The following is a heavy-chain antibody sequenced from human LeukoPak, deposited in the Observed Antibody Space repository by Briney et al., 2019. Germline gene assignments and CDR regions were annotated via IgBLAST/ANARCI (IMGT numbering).Heavy chain of an antibody. V-gene: IGHV3-30*03. D-gene: IGHD3-10*01. Sequence: GGSLRLSCAASGFTFSSYSMNWVRQAPGKGLEWVAVISYDGSNKYYADSVKGRFTISRDNSKNTLYLQMNSLRAEDTAVYYCARGFYDGSGSYSHPDYWGQGTLVTVSS. CDR1: GFTFSSYS. J-gene: IGHJ4*02. CDR2: ISYDGSNK. CDR3: ARGFYDGSGSYSHPDY.